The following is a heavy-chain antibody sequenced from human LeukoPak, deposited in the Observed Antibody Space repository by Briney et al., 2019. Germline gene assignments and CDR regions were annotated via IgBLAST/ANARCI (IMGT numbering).Heavy chain of an antibody. J-gene: IGHJ4*02. V-gene: IGHV3-20*04. Sequence: GGSLRLSCTASGFAFDEHGMSWVRQVPGKGLELVSGINWSGGSTGYADPLRGRFTISRDNAKNSLYLQMDSLRAEDAALYYCARAPITSPFYFDYWGQGTLVTVSS. CDR3: ARAPITSPFYFDY. D-gene: IGHD2-2*01. CDR2: INWSGGST. CDR1: GFAFDEHG.